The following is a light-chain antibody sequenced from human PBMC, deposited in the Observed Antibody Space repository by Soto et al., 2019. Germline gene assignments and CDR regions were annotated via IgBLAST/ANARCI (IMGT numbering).Light chain of an antibody. CDR3: CSYAGSNWV. CDR1: SSDVGGYNY. CDR2: DVI. V-gene: IGLV2-11*01. Sequence: QSALTQPRSVSGSPGQSVTISCTGTSSDVGGYNYVSWYQQHPGKAPKLIIYDVIKRPSGVPDRFSGSKSGNTASLTISGXQAEDEADYYCCSYAGSNWVFGGGTKLTVL. J-gene: IGLJ3*02.